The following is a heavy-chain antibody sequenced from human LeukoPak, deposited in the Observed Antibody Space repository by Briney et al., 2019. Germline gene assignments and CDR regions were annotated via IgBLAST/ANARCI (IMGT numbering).Heavy chain of an antibody. J-gene: IGHJ4*02. CDR3: ATRGTYYYDNSGYWGFDY. D-gene: IGHD3-22*01. CDR1: GFTFSSYA. V-gene: IGHV3-23*01. CDR2: ISGSGGGT. Sequence: GGALRLSCAASGFTFSSYAMSWVRQAPGKGLEWVSAISGSGGGTYYADSVKGRFTISRDNSKNTLYLQMNSLRAEDTAVYYCATRGTYYYDNSGYWGFDYWGQGTLVTVSS.